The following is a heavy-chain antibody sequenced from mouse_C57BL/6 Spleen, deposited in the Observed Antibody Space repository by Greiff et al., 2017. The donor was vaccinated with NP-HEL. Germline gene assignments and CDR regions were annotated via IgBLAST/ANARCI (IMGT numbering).Heavy chain of an antibody. CDR1: GYAFSSSW. J-gene: IGHJ3*01. V-gene: IGHV1-82*01. CDR2: IYPGDGDT. D-gene: IGHD2-12*01. Sequence: QVQLQQSGPELVKPGASVKISCKASGYAFSSSWMNWVKQRPGKGLEWIGRIYPGDGDTNYNGKFKGKATLTADKSSSTAYMQLSSLTSEDPAVYFCARGRSYSYGFAYWGQGTLVTVSA. CDR3: ARGRSYSYGFAY.